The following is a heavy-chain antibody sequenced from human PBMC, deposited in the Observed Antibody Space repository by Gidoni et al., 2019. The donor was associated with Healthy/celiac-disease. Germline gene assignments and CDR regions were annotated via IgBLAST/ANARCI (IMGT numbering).Heavy chain of an antibody. V-gene: IGHV4-34*01. D-gene: IGHD2-15*01. J-gene: IGHJ4*02. CDR1: GGSFSGYY. CDR3: ARDVGDCSGGSCPGFDY. CDR2: INHSGST. Sequence: QVQLQQWGAGLLQPSETLSLTCAVYGGSFSGYYWSWIRQPPGKGLEWIGEINHSGSTNYNPSLKSRVTISVDTSKNQFSLKLSSVTAADTAVYYCARDVGDCSGGSCPGFDYWGQGTLVTVSS.